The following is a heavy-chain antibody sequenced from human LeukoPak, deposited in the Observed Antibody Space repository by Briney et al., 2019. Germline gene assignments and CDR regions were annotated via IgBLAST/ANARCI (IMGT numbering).Heavy chain of an antibody. Sequence: GGSLRLSCAASGFTFSSYSMNWVRQAPGKGLEWVSYFSTSSSHIYYADSVKGRFTISRDNAKNSLYLQMNSLRAEDTAVYYCARYYDFWSGYHPFDYWGQGTLVTVSS. D-gene: IGHD3-3*01. CDR1: GFTFSSYS. CDR3: ARYYDFWSGYHPFDY. V-gene: IGHV3-21*01. CDR2: FSTSSSHI. J-gene: IGHJ4*02.